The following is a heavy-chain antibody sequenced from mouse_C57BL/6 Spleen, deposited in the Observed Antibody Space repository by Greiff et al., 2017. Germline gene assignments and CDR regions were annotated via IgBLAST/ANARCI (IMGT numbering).Heavy chain of an antibody. CDR1: GYTFTDYN. V-gene: IGHV1-18*01. CDR2: INPNNGGT. J-gene: IGHJ1*03. D-gene: IGHD1-1*01. CDR3: ARGAYGSYWYFDV. Sequence: VQLQQSGPELVKPGASVKIPCKASGYTFTDYNMDWVKQSHGKSLEWIGDINPNNGGTIYNQKFKGKATLTVDKSSSTAYMELRSLTSEDTAVYYCARGAYGSYWYFDVWGTGTTVTVSS.